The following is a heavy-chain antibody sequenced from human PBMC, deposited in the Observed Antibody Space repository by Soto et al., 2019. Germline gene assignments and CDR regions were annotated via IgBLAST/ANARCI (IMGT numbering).Heavy chain of an antibody. CDR1: GVTFTKYA. Sequence: EVQVSXSGGGLVQPGGSLXLSCATSGVTFTKYAMTWVRQVPGRGLEWVSSIFSSGHNTQYADSVKGRFTXSXXXXRXXXXXXXXXXXXXXXXVXYCARXXNGXYVGXXDFWGQGTMVTVSS. CDR3: ARXXNGXYVGXXDF. CDR2: IFSSGHNT. D-gene: IGHD4-17*01. J-gene: IGHJ3*01. V-gene: IGHV3-23*05.